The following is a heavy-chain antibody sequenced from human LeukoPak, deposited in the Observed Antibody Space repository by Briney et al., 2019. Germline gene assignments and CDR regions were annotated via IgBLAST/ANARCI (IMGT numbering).Heavy chain of an antibody. J-gene: IGHJ5*02. Sequence: ASVKVSCKTSGDSFTNYGMNWVRQAPGQGLEWMGGIIPIFGTANYAQKFQGRVTITADESTSTAYMELSSLRSEDTAVYYCARASLDYVWGSYRYNWFDPWGQGTLVTVSS. V-gene: IGHV1-69*13. CDR1: GDSFTNYG. CDR3: ARASLDYVWGSYRYNWFDP. D-gene: IGHD3-16*02. CDR2: IIPIFGTA.